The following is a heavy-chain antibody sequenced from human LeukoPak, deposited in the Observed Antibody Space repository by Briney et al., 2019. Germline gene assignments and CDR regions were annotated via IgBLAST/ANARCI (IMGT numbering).Heavy chain of an antibody. CDR1: GGSFSGYY. CDR2: INHSGST. CDR3: ASQRGAGGYCSGGSCYLHPFDY. V-gene: IGHV4-34*01. D-gene: IGHD2-15*01. J-gene: IGHJ4*02. Sequence: PSETLSLTCAVYGGSFSGYYWSWIRQPPGKGLEWIGEINHSGSTNYNPSLKSRVTISVDTSKNQFSLKPSSVTAADTAVYYCASQRGAGGYCSGGSCYLHPFDYWGQGTLVTVSS.